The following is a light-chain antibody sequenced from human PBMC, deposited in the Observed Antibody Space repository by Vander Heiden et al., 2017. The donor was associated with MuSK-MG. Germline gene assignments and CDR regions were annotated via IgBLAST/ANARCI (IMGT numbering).Light chain of an antibody. J-gene: IGLJ2*01. CDR3: AAWDDSLNGVV. CDR2: NNF. CDR1: SSNSEYNY. Sequence: QSVLTQPPSASGTPGQRVTNSCSGSSSNSEYNYVNWYQHLPGRAPNLLIYNNFRRPSGVPDRFSASKSGTSASLAISGLQAEDEAHYYCAAWDDSLNGVVFGGGTKLTVL. V-gene: IGLV1-44*01.